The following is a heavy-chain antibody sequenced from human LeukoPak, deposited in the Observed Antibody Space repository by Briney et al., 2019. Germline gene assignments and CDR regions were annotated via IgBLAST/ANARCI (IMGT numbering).Heavy chain of an antibody. CDR1: GYSFTSYW. Sequence: GESRKISCKGSGYSFTSYWIGWVRQMPGKGLEGMGIIYPGDSDTRYSPSFQGQVTISADKSISTAYLQWSSLKASDTAIYFCARRQDYDLWSAVDYWGQGTLVTVSS. J-gene: IGHJ4*02. CDR3: ARRQDYDLWSAVDY. V-gene: IGHV5-51*01. CDR2: IYPGDSDT. D-gene: IGHD3-3*01.